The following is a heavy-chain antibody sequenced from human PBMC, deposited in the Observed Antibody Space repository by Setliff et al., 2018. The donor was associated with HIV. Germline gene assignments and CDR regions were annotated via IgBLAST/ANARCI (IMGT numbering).Heavy chain of an antibody. D-gene: IGHD3-16*01. CDR3: AKDYYDFVWGSSLAY. V-gene: IGHV3-74*01. CDR1: GFTFSSHW. J-gene: IGHJ4*02. CDR2: INSDGSST. Sequence: GSLRLSCAASGFTFSSHWMHWVRQAPGRGLVWVSRINSDGSSTSYADSVKGRFTISRDNAKNTLYLQMNSLRAEDTAVYYCAKDYYDFVWGSSLAYWGQGTLVTVSS.